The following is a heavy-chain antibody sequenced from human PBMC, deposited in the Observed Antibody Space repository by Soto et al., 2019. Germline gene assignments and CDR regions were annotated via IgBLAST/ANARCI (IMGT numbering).Heavy chain of an antibody. J-gene: IGHJ6*02. CDR3: ARAPYFGSGTYYYYAVDV. CDR2: ISSSAGTI. Sequence: QVQLVESGGGLVKPGGSLRLSCAASGLTFSDHYMTWIRQAPGKGLEWISYISSSAGTIYYADSVKGRFTISRDNAKNSLYLQMTNLRAEDTAVYYCARAPYFGSGTYYYYAVDVWVQGTTVTVS. CDR1: GLTFSDHY. V-gene: IGHV3-11*01. D-gene: IGHD3-10*01.